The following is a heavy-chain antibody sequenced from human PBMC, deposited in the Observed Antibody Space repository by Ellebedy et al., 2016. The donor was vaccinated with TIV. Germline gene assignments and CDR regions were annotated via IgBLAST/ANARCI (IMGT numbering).Heavy chain of an antibody. CDR2: ISAYNGNT. D-gene: IGHD5-24*01. CDR3: ARGDGYNLDY. Sequence: ASVKVSXXASGYTFTSYYMHWVRQAPGQGLEWMGWISAYNGNTNYAQKLQGRVTMTTDTSTSTAYMELSSLRSEDTAVYYCARGDGYNLDYWGQGTLVTVSS. CDR1: GYTFTSYY. J-gene: IGHJ4*02. V-gene: IGHV1-18*04.